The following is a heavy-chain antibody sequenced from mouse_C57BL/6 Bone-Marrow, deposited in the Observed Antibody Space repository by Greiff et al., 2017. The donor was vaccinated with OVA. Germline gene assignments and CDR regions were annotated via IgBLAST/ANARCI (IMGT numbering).Heavy chain of an antibody. CDR2: ISDGGSYT. Sequence: EVQLVESGGGLVKPGGSLKLSCAASGFTFSSYAMSWVRQTPEKRLEWVATISDGGSYTYYPDNVKGRFTISRDNAKNNLYLQMSHLKSEDTAMYYCARVYYYGRTIYYAMDYWGQGTSVTVSS. J-gene: IGHJ4*01. CDR1: GFTFSSYA. V-gene: IGHV5-4*01. CDR3: ARVYYYGRTIYYAMDY. D-gene: IGHD1-1*01.